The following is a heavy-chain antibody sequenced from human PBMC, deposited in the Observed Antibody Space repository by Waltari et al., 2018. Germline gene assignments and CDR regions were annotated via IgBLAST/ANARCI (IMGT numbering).Heavy chain of an antibody. CDR1: GYTFINYD. V-gene: IGHV1-8*02. Sequence: QVQLVQTGAAVLRPGAAVKVSCQASGYTFINYDINWLRQAAGQGLEWMGWVNPNSGTTSYAQKFQGRISMTCDTFTRTAYMELSNLRSDDTAVFYCARGRDVFANFDYNWFDPWGQGTLVTVSS. CDR2: VNPNSGTT. D-gene: IGHD3-3*01. J-gene: IGHJ5*02. CDR3: ARGRDVFANFDYNWFDP.